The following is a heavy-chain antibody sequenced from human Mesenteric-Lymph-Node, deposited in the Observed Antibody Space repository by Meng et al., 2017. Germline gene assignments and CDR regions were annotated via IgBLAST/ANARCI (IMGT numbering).Heavy chain of an antibody. J-gene: IGHJ4*02. CDR1: GGSSSSGGYY. CDR3: RQYYNSGTDWHDN. D-gene: IGHD3-10*01. CDR2: VHSSGGT. Sequence: QVQLQESGPGLVKPSQTLSLPCTVSGGSSSSGGYYWSWIRQHPGKGLEWIGRVHSSGGTNYNPSLKSRVTMSVDTSKKQVSLRLNSVTAADTAVYYCRQYYNSGTDWHDNWGQGTLVTVSS. V-gene: IGHV4-61*02.